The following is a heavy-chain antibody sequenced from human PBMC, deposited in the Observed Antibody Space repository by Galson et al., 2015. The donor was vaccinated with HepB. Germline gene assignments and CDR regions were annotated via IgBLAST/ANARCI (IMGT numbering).Heavy chain of an antibody. CDR3: ARDMSSGGFAMDV. D-gene: IGHD2-15*01. CDR1: GFTFSNYW. CDR2: VNTDGSSR. V-gene: IGHV3-74*01. J-gene: IGHJ6*02. Sequence: SLRLSCAASGFTFSNYWLHWVRQVPGKGLVWVSRVNTDGSSRVHADFVKGRLTISRDNAKNTMYLQMNSLRAEDTAVYYCARDMSSGGFAMDVWGQGTTVIVSS.